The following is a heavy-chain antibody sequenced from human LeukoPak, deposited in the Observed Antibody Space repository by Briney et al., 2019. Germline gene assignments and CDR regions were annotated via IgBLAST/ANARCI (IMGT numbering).Heavy chain of an antibody. CDR1: GFTIGPYA. V-gene: IGHV3-43*02. CDR3: ATWAFYHNLDV. Sequence: GGSLRLSCAASGFTIGPYAMYWVRQGPARGLEWVSVIKADGSGTFYADSVRGRFTTSRDSSKNSLYLQMNSLTSEDTALYYCATWAFYHNLDVWGQGTTVIVSS. CDR2: IKADGSGT. D-gene: IGHD2/OR15-2a*01. J-gene: IGHJ6*02.